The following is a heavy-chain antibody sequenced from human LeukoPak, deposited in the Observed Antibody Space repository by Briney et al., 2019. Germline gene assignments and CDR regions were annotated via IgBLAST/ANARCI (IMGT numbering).Heavy chain of an antibody. CDR1: GYTFTSYD. CDR3: ARGSSSSWYRALVDY. CDR2: ISAYNGNT. D-gene: IGHD6-13*01. V-gene: IGHV1-18*01. J-gene: IGHJ4*02. Sequence: ASVKVSCKASGYTFTSYDINWVRQAPGQGLEWMGWISAYNGNTNYAQKLQGRVTMTTDTSTSTAYMELRSLRSDDTAVYYCARGSSSSWYRALVDYWGQGTLVTVSS.